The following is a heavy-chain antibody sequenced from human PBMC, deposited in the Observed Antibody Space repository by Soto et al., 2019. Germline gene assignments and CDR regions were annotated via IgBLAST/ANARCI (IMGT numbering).Heavy chain of an antibody. Sequence: GASVKVSCKASGYTFTSYGISWVRQAPGQGLEWMGWISAYNGNTNYAQKLQGRVTMTTDTSTSTAYMELRSLRSDDTAVYYCARGGDYIWGSSRYYYYYYMDVWGKGTTVTVSS. J-gene: IGHJ6*03. D-gene: IGHD3-16*01. V-gene: IGHV1-18*01. CDR3: ARGGDYIWGSSRYYYYYYMDV. CDR1: GYTFTSYG. CDR2: ISAYNGNT.